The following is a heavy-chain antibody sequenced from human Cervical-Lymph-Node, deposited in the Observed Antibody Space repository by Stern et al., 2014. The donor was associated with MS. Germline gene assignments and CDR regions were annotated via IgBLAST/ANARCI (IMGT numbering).Heavy chain of an antibody. J-gene: IGHJ4*02. CDR2: IKQDGREK. CDR3: ARVGIQLWVFDY. Sequence: EVQLVESGGGLVQPGGSLRLSCAASGFTFSSYWMSRVRQAPGKGLEWGANIKQDGREKYYGDSVKGRFTISRDNAKNSLYLQMNSLRAEDTAVYYCARVGIQLWVFDYWGQGTLVTVSS. D-gene: IGHD5-18*01. V-gene: IGHV3-7*01. CDR1: GFTFSSYW.